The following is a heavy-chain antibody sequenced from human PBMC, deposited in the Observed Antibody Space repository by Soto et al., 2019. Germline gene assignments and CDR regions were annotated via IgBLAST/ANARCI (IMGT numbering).Heavy chain of an antibody. D-gene: IGHD1-1*01. V-gene: IGHV1-2*02. CDR3: ARATGTSDWFDP. CDR2: INPNSGGT. Sequence: XSVKVSCNASVYTFTCYYMHWVRQAPGQGLEWMGWINPNSGGTNYAQKFQGRVTMTRDTSISTAYMELSRLRSDDTAVYYCARATGTSDWFDPWGQGTLVTVSS. J-gene: IGHJ5*02. CDR1: VYTFTCYY.